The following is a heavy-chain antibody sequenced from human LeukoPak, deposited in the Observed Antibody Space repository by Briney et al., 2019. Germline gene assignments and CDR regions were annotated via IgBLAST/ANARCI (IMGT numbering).Heavy chain of an antibody. CDR3: AIAATHYYYYYGMDV. Sequence: SETLSLTCTVSGGSISSYYWSWIRQPPGKGLEWIGYIYYSGSTNYNPSLKSRVTISVDTSKNQFSLKLSSVTAADTAVYYCAIAATHYYYYYGMDVWGQGTTVTVSS. CDR1: GGSISSYY. V-gene: IGHV4-59*01. CDR2: IYYSGST. J-gene: IGHJ6*02.